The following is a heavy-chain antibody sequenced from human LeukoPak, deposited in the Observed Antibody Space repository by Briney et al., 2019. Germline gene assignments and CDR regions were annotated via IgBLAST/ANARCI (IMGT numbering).Heavy chain of an antibody. CDR1: GFTFSSYG. CDR2: ISYDGSDK. D-gene: IGHD6-19*01. Sequence: GRSLRLSCAASGFTFSSYGMHWVRQAPGKGLEWVAVISYDGSDKYYADSVKGRFTISRDNSKNTLYLQMNSLRAEDTAVYYCARPAGTYDYSYGMVVWGQGTTVTVSS. J-gene: IGHJ6*02. CDR3: ARPAGTYDYSYGMVV. V-gene: IGHV3-30-3*01.